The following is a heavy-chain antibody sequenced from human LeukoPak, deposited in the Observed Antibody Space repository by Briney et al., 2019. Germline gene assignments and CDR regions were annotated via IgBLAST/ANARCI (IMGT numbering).Heavy chain of an antibody. V-gene: IGHV3-23*01. CDR3: AKDAYDILTGYYPLVY. Sequence: PGGSLRLSCAASRLTFNSFAMTWVRQAPGKGLEWVATLSGSGGSTYYADSVKGRFTISRDNSKNTLYLQMNSLRAEDTAVYYCAKDAYDILTGYYPLVYWGQGTLVTVSS. CDR2: LSGSGGST. CDR1: RLTFNSFA. J-gene: IGHJ4*02. D-gene: IGHD3-9*01.